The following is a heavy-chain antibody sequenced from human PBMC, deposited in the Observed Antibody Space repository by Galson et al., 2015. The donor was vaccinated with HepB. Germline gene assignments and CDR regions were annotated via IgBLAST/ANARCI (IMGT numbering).Heavy chain of an antibody. V-gene: IGHV3-7*03. CDR3: ARGGGLLWFGSLPDY. CDR2: IKQDGSEK. CDR1: GFTFSSYW. D-gene: IGHD3-10*01. Sequence: SLRLSCAASGFTFSSYWMSWVRQAPGKGLEWVANIKQDGSEKYDVDSVKGRFTISRDNAKNTLYLQMNSLRAEDTAVYYCARGGGLLWFGSLPDYWGQGTLVTVSS. J-gene: IGHJ4*02.